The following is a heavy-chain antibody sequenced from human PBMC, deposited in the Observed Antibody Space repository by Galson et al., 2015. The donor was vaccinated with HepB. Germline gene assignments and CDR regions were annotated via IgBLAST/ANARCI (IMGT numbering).Heavy chain of an antibody. Sequence: SVKVSCKASGGTFSSYAISWVRQAPGQGLERMGGIIPIFGTANYAQKFQGRVTITADKSTSTAYMELSSLRSEDTAVYYCARSISEGITMIVVAPFDYWGQGTLVTVSS. CDR1: GGTFSSYA. CDR2: IIPIFGTA. J-gene: IGHJ4*02. CDR3: ARSISEGITMIVVAPFDY. D-gene: IGHD3-22*01. V-gene: IGHV1-69*06.